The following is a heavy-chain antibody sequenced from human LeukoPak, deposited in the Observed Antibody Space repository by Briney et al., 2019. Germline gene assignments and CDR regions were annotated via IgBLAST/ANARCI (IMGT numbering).Heavy chain of an antibody. CDR3: ARAESGHYYYYMDV. CDR1: GYTFIGYY. V-gene: IGHV1-2*02. CDR2: INPNSGGT. J-gene: IGHJ6*03. D-gene: IGHD1-26*01. Sequence: GALVKVSCKAAGYTFIGYYIHWVRQAPGQGLEWMGWINPNSGGTNYAQRFQGRVTMTRDTSMSTAYMELSRLRSDDTAVYFCARAESGHYYYYMDVWGKGTTVTVSS.